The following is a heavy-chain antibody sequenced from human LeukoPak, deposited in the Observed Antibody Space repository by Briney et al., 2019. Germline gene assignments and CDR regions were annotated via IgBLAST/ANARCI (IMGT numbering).Heavy chain of an antibody. Sequence: ASVKVSCKASRGTFSSYAIGWVRQAPGQGLEWMGGIIPTFGTANYAQKFQGRVTISADESTSTAYMELSSLRSEDTAVYYRARDLTMVRGARYRPYNWFDPWGQGTLVTVSS. CDR3: ARDLTMVRGARYRPYNWFDP. D-gene: IGHD3-10*01. V-gene: IGHV1-69*13. CDR1: RGTFSSYA. CDR2: IIPTFGTA. J-gene: IGHJ5*02.